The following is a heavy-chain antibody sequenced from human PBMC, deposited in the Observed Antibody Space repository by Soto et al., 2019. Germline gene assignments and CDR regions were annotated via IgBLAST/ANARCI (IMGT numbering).Heavy chain of an antibody. Sequence: GGSLRLSCTVSGFSFDDYAMNWFRQAPGKGLQWVGFISSKAFGWTTEDAASVKDRFIISRDESKSIAYLQMNSLKTEDKAVYYCTREYYDIVTGYYSFDYWGQGTLVTVSS. CDR3: TREYYDIVTGYYSFDY. CDR2: ISSKAFGWTT. J-gene: IGHJ4*02. CDR1: GFSFDDYA. D-gene: IGHD3-9*01. V-gene: IGHV3-49*03.